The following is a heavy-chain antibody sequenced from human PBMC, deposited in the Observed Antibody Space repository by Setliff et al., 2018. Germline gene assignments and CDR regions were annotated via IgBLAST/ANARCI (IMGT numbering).Heavy chain of an antibody. CDR1: GGSISTYY. CDR2: IYYSGTT. V-gene: IGHV4-59*01. Sequence: NPSETLSLTCTVSGGSISTYYWSWIRQPPGKGLEWIGYIYYSGTTNYNPSLKSRVTISVDTSKNQFSLKLSSVTAADTAVYFCARQSCYYYGMDVWGQGTTVTVS. CDR3: ARQSCYYYGMDV. J-gene: IGHJ6*02.